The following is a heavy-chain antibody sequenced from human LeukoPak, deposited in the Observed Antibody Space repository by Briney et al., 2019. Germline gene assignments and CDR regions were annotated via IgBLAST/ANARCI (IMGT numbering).Heavy chain of an antibody. CDR3: AHLTKLVNPFDI. Sequence: SGPTLLNPTPPLTLTCTFSGFSLSTSGVGVGWIRQPPGKALEWLALTSCAYDKRHSPSLKSRLTRTHDTSQTQVVHTMPSIEPVDTATSYSAHLTKLVNPFDIWGQGTMVTVSS. D-gene: IGHD2/OR15-2a*01. J-gene: IGHJ3*02. CDR2: TSCAYDK. CDR1: GFSLSTSGVG. V-gene: IGHV2-5*02.